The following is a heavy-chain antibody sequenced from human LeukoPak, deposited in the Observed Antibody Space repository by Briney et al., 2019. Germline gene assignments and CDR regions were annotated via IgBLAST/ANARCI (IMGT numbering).Heavy chain of an antibody. CDR2: VSACGAST. Sequence: PGGSLRLSCAASGFTFSSYEMNWVRQAPGKGLEWVSAVSACGASTYYADSVKGRFTISRDDSKNTVYLQMNSLRAEDTALYYCARGFLDFDSWGQGTLVIVSS. D-gene: IGHD3-3*01. CDR3: ARGFLDFDS. CDR1: GFTFSSYE. J-gene: IGHJ4*02. V-gene: IGHV3-23*01.